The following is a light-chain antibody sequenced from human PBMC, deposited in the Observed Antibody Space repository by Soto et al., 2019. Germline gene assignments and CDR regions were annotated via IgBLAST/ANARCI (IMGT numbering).Light chain of an antibody. CDR1: QSVLYSSNNKNY. CDR2: WAY. V-gene: IGKV4-1*01. CDR3: QQYYSTPPWT. Sequence: DIAMTQSPDSLAVSLGERATINCKSSQSVLYSSNNKNYLAWYQQKPGQPPKLLIYWAYTRESGVPDRFSGSGSGTDFSLTISSLQAEDVAVYYCQQYYSTPPWTFGQGTKVEIK. J-gene: IGKJ1*01.